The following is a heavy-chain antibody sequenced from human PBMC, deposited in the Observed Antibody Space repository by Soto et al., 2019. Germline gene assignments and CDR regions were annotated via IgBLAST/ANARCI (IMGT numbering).Heavy chain of an antibody. D-gene: IGHD4-17*01. Sequence: SETLSLTCTVSGGSISSYYWSWIRQPPGKGLEWIGYIYYSGSTNYNPSLKSRVTISVDTSKNQFSLKLSSVTAADTAVYYCARLVNDYGDYGGYFDYWGQGTLVTVSS. CDR3: ARLVNDYGDYGGYFDY. CDR2: IYYSGST. CDR1: GGSISSYY. J-gene: IGHJ4*02. V-gene: IGHV4-59*01.